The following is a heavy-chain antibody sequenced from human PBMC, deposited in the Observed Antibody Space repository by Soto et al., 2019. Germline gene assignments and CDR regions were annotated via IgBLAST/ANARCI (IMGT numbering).Heavy chain of an antibody. CDR2: ISAYNGNT. Sequence: RASVKVSCKASGYTFTSYGTSWVRQAPGQGLEWMGWISAYNGNTNYAQKLQGRVTMTTDTSTSTAYMELRSLRSDDTAVYYCARLTYVGYFDYWGQGTLVTVSS. D-gene: IGHD3-16*01. CDR3: ARLTYVGYFDY. V-gene: IGHV1-18*01. CDR1: GYTFTSYG. J-gene: IGHJ4*02.